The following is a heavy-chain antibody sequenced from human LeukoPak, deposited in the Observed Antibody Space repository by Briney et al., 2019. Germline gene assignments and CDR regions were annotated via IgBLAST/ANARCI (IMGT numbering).Heavy chain of an antibody. D-gene: IGHD6-19*01. J-gene: IGHJ4*02. CDR3: AAEFSNEQWLDRDY. CDR1: ADSISNYY. Sequence: PSETLSLTCTVSADSISNYYWTWLRQPPGKGLEWIGYIYNSGSTNYNTSLKSRVTISMDTSKNQFSLKLSSVTAADTAVYYCAAEFSNEQWLDRDYWGQGTLVTVSS. V-gene: IGHV4-59*01. CDR2: IYNSGST.